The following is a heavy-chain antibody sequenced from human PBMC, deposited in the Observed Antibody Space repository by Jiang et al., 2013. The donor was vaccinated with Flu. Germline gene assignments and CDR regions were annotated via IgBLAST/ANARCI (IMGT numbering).Heavy chain of an antibody. J-gene: IGHJ6*02. CDR3: ARDGGYCTNGVCYTRPNYYGMDV. Sequence: QLLESGGGLVQPGGSLRLSCAASGFTFSSYEMNWVRQAPGKGLEWVSYISSSGSTIYYADSVKGRFTISRDNAKNSLYLQMNSLRAEDTAVYYCARDGGYCTNGVCYTRPNYYGMDVWGQGTTVTVSS. V-gene: IGHV3-48*03. CDR1: GFTFSSYE. CDR2: ISSSGSTI. D-gene: IGHD2-8*01.